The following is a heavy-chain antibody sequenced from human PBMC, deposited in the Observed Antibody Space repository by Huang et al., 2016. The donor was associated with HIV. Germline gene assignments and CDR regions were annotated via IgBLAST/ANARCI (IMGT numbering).Heavy chain of an antibody. CDR2: SDPGDSDT. CDR3: ARQGLWLPPTDPFDY. Sequence: EVHLVQSGAEVKEPGASLKISCQASGYNFARYWIGWVRPMPGKGLEWLGVSDPGDSDTRDDPSFQGQVTISANQSSKTAYVQWSSLKASDTAIYFGARQGLWLPPTDPFDYWGQGTPVTVSA. D-gene: IGHD3-10*01. V-gene: IGHV5-51*01. CDR1: GYNFARYW. J-gene: IGHJ4*02.